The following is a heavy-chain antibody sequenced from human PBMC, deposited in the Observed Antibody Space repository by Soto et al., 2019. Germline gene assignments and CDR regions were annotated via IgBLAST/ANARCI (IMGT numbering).Heavy chain of an antibody. D-gene: IGHD6-13*01. CDR2: ISSSSSYI. CDR3: AREGSQLAYGMDV. V-gene: IGHV3-21*01. CDR1: GFTFSSYS. J-gene: IGHJ6*02. Sequence: LRLSCAASGFTFSSYSMNWVRQAPGKGLEWVSSISSSSSYIYYADSVKGRFTISRDNAKNSLYLQMNSLRAEDTAVYYCAREGSQLAYGMDVWGQGTTVTVSS.